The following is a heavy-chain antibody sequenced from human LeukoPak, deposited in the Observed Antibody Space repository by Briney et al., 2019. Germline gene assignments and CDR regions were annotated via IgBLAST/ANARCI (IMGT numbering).Heavy chain of an antibody. CDR1: GYTFTTYG. J-gene: IGHJ4*02. CDR2: SNSNNGDT. D-gene: IGHD3-22*01. V-gene: IGHV1-18*03. Sequence: ASVKVSCKASGYTFTTYGIGWVRQAPGQGLEWMGWSNSNNGDTNYAQKFQGRVTMTTDKSTSTAYMELRSLRPDDMAVYYCARVKDSSGYSGLFDYWGQGTLVTVSS. CDR3: ARVKDSSGYSGLFDY.